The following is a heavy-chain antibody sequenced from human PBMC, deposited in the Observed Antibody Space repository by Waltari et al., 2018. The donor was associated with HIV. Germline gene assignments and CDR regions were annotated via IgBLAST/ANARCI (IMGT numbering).Heavy chain of an antibody. Sequence: QVHLVESGGTVVQPGKSLRLPSVTDGFTLHDDATSWFRQTPGAGLQWLAILWPDGNTRFYAPFVRGRFSISRDNTKKTVFLQMRALRADDTGVYFCARQGNTGTYFGGHRWGRGT. CDR3: ARQGNTGTYFGGHR. J-gene: IGHJ4*02. D-gene: IGHD3-10*01. CDR2: LWPDGNTR. V-gene: IGHV3-33*08. CDR1: GFTLHDDA.